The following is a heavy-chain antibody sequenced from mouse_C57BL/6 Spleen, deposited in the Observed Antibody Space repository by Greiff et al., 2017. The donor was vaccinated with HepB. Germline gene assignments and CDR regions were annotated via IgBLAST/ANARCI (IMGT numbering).Heavy chain of an antibody. CDR1: GYAFSSSW. D-gene: IGHD1-1*01. J-gene: IGHJ3*01. Sequence: LEESGPELVKPGASVKISCKASGYAFSSSWMNWVKQRPGKGLEWIGRIYPGDGDTNYNGKFKGKATLTADKSSSTAYMQLSSLTSEDSAVYFCARDYYGSSPAWFAYWGQGTLVTVSA. CDR3: ARDYYGSSPAWFAY. V-gene: IGHV1-82*01. CDR2: IYPGDGDT.